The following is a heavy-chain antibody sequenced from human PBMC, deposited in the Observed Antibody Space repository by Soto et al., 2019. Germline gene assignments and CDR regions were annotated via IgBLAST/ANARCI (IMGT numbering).Heavy chain of an antibody. J-gene: IGHJ5*02. CDR3: ARTPSFIAAAGTSWFDP. Sequence: QVQLVQSGAEVKKPGASVKVSCKASGYTFTSYGISWVRQAPGQGLEWMGWISAYNGNTNYAQKLQGRVTMTTDTSTSTAYMELRSLSSDDTAVYYCARTPSFIAAAGTSWFDPWGQGTLVTVSS. V-gene: IGHV1-18*01. D-gene: IGHD6-13*01. CDR2: ISAYNGNT. CDR1: GYTFTSYG.